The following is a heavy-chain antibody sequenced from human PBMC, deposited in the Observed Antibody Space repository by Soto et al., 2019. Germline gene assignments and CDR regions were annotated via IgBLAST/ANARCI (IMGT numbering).Heavy chain of an antibody. J-gene: IGHJ3*02. V-gene: IGHV4-4*02. CDR3: ASKLGELPADAVDI. CDR2: IYHSGSI. Sequence: PSETLSLTCTVSNASISSRKWWTWVRQTPGKGLEWIGEIYHSGSINHNPSLKSRVTMSVDKSKNQFSLKRTSVTAADTGVDYCASKLGELPADAVDIRGQGTVVT. CDR1: NASISSRKW. D-gene: IGHD3-10*01.